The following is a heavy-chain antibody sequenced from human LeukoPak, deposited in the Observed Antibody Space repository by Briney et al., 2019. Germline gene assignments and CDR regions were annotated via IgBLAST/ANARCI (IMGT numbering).Heavy chain of an antibody. CDR2: IWYDGSNK. Sequence: GGSLRLSCAASGFTFSSYGMHWVRQAPGKGLEWVAVIWYDGSNKYYADSVKGRFTISRDNSKNTLYLQMNSLRAEDTAVYYCARGVRTRAYFDYWGQGTLVTVSS. J-gene: IGHJ4*02. CDR3: ARGVRTRAYFDY. CDR1: GFTFSSYG. V-gene: IGHV3-33*01.